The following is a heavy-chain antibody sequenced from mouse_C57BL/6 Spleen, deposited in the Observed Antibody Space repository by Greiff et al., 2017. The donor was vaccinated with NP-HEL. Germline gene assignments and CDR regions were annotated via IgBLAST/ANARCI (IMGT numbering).Heavy chain of an antibody. J-gene: IGHJ2*01. CDR3: ARSLLGREFDY. Sequence: QVQLQQSGAELVKPGASVKLSCKASGYTFTSYWMHWVKQRPGQGLEWIGMIHPNSGSTNYNEKFKSKATLTVDKSSSTAYMQLSSLTSEDSAVYYCARSLLGREFDYWGQGTTLTVSS. V-gene: IGHV1-64*01. D-gene: IGHD4-1*01. CDR2: IHPNSGST. CDR1: GYTFTSYW.